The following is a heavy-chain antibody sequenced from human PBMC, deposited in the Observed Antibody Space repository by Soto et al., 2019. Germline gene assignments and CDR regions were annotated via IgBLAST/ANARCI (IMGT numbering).Heavy chain of an antibody. Sequence: PSETLSLTCTVSGGSISSSSYYWGWIRQPPGKGLEWIGSIYYSGSTYYNPSLKSRVTISVDTSKNQFSLKLSSVTAADTAVYYCAREGADIVATKDYMDVWGKGTTVTVSS. J-gene: IGHJ6*03. V-gene: IGHV4-39*02. CDR1: GGSISSSSYY. CDR2: IYYSGST. D-gene: IGHD5-12*01. CDR3: AREGADIVATKDYMDV.